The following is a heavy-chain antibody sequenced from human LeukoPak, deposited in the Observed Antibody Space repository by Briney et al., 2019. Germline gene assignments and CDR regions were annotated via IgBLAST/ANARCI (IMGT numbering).Heavy chain of an antibody. V-gene: IGHV4-34*01. Sequence: NPSETLSLTCAVYGGSFSGYYWSWIRQPPGKGLEWIGEINHSGSTNYNPSLKSRVTISVDTSKNQFSLKLSSVTAADTAVYYCARPHNWNNEGWFDPWGQGTLVTVSS. CDR1: GGSFSGYY. J-gene: IGHJ5*02. D-gene: IGHD1/OR15-1a*01. CDR2: INHSGST. CDR3: ARPHNWNNEGWFDP.